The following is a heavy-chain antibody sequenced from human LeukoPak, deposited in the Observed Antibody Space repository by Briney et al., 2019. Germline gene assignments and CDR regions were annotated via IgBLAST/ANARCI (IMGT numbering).Heavy chain of an antibody. D-gene: IGHD3-3*01. CDR1: GGSINSYY. CDR2: IYYSGSA. V-gene: IGHV4-59*01. Sequence: SETLSLTCTVPGGSINSYYWSWIRQPPGKGLECIVYIYYSGSATYNPSLKSRVTISVDTSKNQSSLKLNSVTAADPAVYYCARVMEGDYGAMDVWGQGTTVTVSS. CDR3: ARVMEGDYGAMDV. J-gene: IGHJ6*02.